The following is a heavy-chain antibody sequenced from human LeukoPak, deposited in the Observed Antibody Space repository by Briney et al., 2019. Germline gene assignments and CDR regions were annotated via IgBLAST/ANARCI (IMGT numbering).Heavy chain of an antibody. V-gene: IGHV5-51*01. Sequence: GESLKISCKGSGYSFTSYWIGWVRQMPGKGLEWMGIIHPDNSDTRYSPSFQGQVTISADKSISSAYLQWSSLKAPDTAMYYCARLYCSNGSCYPTDYWGQGTLVTVSS. D-gene: IGHD2-15*01. CDR3: ARLYCSNGSCYPTDY. J-gene: IGHJ4*02. CDR2: IHPDNSDT. CDR1: GYSFTSYW.